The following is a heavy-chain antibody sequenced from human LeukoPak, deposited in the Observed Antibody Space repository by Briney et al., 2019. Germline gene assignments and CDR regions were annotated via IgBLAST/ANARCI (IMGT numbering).Heavy chain of an antibody. J-gene: IGHJ6*03. CDR2: IRYDGSNR. CDR1: GFTFSSYA. Sequence: GGSLRLSCAASGFTFSSYAMSWVRQAPGKGLEWVAFIRYDGSNRYYADSVKGRFTISRDNSKNTLYLQMNSLRAEDTAVYYCAKDPYWQAPPYYYYXXMDVXXKGXTVTIX. CDR3: AKDPYWQAPPYYYYXXMDV. D-gene: IGHD2-15*01. V-gene: IGHV3-30*02.